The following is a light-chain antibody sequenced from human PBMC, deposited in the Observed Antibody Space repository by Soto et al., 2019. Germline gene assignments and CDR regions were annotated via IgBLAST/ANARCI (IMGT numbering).Light chain of an antibody. V-gene: IGLV1-44*01. CDR2: SND. J-gene: IGLJ1*01. CDR3: AAWDDSLIAL. CDR1: SSNIGSDT. Sequence: QSVLTQPPSVSGTPGQRVTISCSGSSSNIGSDTVHWYQQVPGTAPKLLIYSNDQRPSGVPDRFSASKSGASASLVISGLQSDDAADYYCAAWDDSLIALFGTGTKLTVL.